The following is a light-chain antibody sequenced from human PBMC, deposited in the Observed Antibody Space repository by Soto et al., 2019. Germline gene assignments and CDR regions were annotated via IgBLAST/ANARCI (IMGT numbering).Light chain of an antibody. V-gene: IGKV3-15*01. Sequence: EIVMTQSPATLSVSPGERATLSCRASQSVSSNLARYQQKPGQAPRLLIYGASTRATGVPARFSGSGSGTEYTLTISSLQSEDLAVYYCQQYNNWPPWTFGQGTKVEIK. CDR3: QQYNNWPPWT. CDR2: GAS. CDR1: QSVSSN. J-gene: IGKJ1*01.